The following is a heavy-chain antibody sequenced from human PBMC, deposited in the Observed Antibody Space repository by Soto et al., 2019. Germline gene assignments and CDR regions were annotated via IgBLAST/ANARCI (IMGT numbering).Heavy chain of an antibody. J-gene: IGHJ5*02. V-gene: IGHV1-3*01. Sequence: QVQLVQSGAEVKKPGASVKVSCKASGYTFTSYAMHWVRQAPGQRLEWMGWINAGNGNTKYSQKFQGRVTITRDTAASTAYMELGSLTSEDTAVYYCARGGYCSSTSCYLGWFDPWGQGTLVTVSS. CDR2: INAGNGNT. CDR3: ARGGYCSSTSCYLGWFDP. CDR1: GYTFTSYA. D-gene: IGHD2-2*01.